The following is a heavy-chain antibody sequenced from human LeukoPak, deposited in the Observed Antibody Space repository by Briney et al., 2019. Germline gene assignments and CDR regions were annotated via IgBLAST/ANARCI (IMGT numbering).Heavy chain of an antibody. Sequence: GGSLRLSCAASGFTFSSYSMNWVRQAPGKGLEWVSSISSSSSYIYYADSVKGRFTISRDNVKKSLYLQMNSLRAEDTAVYYCARDLGLYDYGGNIDYWGQGTLVTVSS. CDR1: GFTFSSYS. V-gene: IGHV3-21*01. CDR3: ARDLGLYDYGGNIDY. CDR2: ISSSSSYI. D-gene: IGHD4-23*01. J-gene: IGHJ4*02.